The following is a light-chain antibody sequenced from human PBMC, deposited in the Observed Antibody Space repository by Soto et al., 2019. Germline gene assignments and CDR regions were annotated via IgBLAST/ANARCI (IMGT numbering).Light chain of an antibody. CDR2: EVV. V-gene: IGLV2-8*01. J-gene: IGLJ1*01. CDR3: KSFDDSNTYV. Sequence: QSVLTQPPSASGSPGHSATISCTGTKNDIGLYDFVSWYQHHPGKAPRLIIYEVVQRPSGVPDRFSGSKSGNTASLTVSGLQAADEAHYFCKSFDDSNTYVFGSGTKVTVL. CDR1: KNDIGLYDF.